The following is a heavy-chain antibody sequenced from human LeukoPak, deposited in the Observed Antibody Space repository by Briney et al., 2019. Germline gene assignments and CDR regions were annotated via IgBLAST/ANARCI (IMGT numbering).Heavy chain of an antibody. V-gene: IGHV1-46*01. Sequence: ASVKVSCKASGYTFSSNYMHWVRQAPGQGLEWMGIINPSGGSTNYAQKFQGRVTMTRDTSTSTVYMELSSLRSEDTAVYYCAKDTPTYYDFWSGYYPAAAGPWGGDYWGQGTLVTVSS. J-gene: IGHJ4*02. CDR3: AKDTPTYYDFWSGYYPAAAGPWGGDY. CDR2: INPSGGST. D-gene: IGHD3-3*01. CDR1: GYTFSSNY.